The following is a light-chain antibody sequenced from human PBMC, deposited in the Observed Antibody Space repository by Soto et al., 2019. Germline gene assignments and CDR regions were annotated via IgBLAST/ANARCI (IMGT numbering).Light chain of an antibody. CDR1: QSISRY. J-gene: IGKJ1*01. CDR3: QQSYSFWT. Sequence: DIQMTQSPSSLSASVGDRVTITCRASQSISRYLNWYQHKPGKAPNLLIYAASSLQSGVPSRFSGSGSGTDFTLTISGLHPEDFATYYCQQSYSFWTFGQGTKVEIK. V-gene: IGKV1-39*01. CDR2: AAS.